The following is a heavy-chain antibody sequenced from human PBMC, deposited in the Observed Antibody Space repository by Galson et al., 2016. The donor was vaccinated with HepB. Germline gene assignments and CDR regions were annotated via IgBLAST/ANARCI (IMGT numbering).Heavy chain of an antibody. CDR3: GSGSYYSDY. J-gene: IGHJ4*02. CDR1: GYTLTELS. CDR2: FAPEDGET. V-gene: IGHV1-24*01. Sequence: SVKVSCKVSGYTLTELSMHWVRQAPGKGLEWMGGFAPEDGETIYAQEFQGRVTMTEDTSTDTAYMELSSLRSEDTAVYYCGSGSYYSDYWGQGTLVTVSS. D-gene: IGHD1-26*01.